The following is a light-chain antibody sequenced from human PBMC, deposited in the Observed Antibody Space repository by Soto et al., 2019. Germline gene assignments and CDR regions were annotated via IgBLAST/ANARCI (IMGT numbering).Light chain of an antibody. CDR3: GTWVFSLSAVV. CDR2: DNN. V-gene: IGLV1-51*01. Sequence: QSVLTQPPSVSAAPGQKVTISCSGSSSNIGNNYVSWYQQLPGTAPKLLIYDNNKRPSGIPDRFSGSKSVTSATLGITGLQTGDEADCYCGTWVFSLSAVVFGGGTKLTVL. CDR1: SSNIGNNY. J-gene: IGLJ3*02.